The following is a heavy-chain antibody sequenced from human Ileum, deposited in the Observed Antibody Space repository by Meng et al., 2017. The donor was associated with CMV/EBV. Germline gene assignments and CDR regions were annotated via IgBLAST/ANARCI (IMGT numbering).Heavy chain of an antibody. CDR1: GFTFTAYY. CDR3: ARGYYYFDY. V-gene: IGHV1-2*02. D-gene: IGHD3-22*01. J-gene: IGHJ4*02. Sequence: QVQVVQSGAEVKKPGASVNVSCKASGFTFTAYYLHWVRQAPGQGLEWMGWINSGGTNYAQKFQGRVTMTRDTSITTAYMELSSLRSDDTAVYFCARGYYYFDYWGQGTLVTVSS. CDR2: INSGGT.